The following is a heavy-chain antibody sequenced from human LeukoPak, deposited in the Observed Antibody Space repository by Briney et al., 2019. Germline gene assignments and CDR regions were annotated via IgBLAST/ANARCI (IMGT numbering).Heavy chain of an antibody. J-gene: IGHJ4*02. CDR3: AKEGRIAAGTGDYFDY. CDR1: GFTFSSYA. D-gene: IGHD6-13*01. CDR2: ISANGDAT. V-gene: IGHV3-23*01. Sequence: PGGSLRLSCAASGFTFSSYAMGWVRQAPGKGLEGVSGISANGDATKYADSVKGRFTISRDNSKNTVFLQMNSLRADDTAVYYYAKEGRIAAGTGDYFDYWGQGTLVTVSS.